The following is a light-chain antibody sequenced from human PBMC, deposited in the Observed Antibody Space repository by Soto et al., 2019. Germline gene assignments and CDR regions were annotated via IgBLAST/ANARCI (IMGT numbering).Light chain of an antibody. CDR2: EVS. V-gene: IGLV2-8*01. Sequence: QSALTQPPSASGSRGQSVTISCTGTSSDVGGYNYVSWYQQHPGKAPKLMIYEVSKRPSGVPDRFSGSKSGNTASLTVSGLQPEDVADYYCSSYAGSNNLGVFGGGTKLTVL. CDR1: SSDVGGYNY. CDR3: SSYAGSNNLGV. J-gene: IGLJ3*02.